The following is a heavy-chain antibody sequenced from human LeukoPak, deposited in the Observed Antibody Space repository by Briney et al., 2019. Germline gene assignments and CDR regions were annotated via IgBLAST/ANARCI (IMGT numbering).Heavy chain of an antibody. CDR2: IWYDGSNK. D-gene: IGHD6-19*01. V-gene: IGHV3-33*06. CDR1: GFTFSSYG. J-gene: IGHJ4*02. CDR3: AKDTFGSSGPGY. Sequence: GGSLRLSCAASGFTFSSYGMHWVRQAPGKGLEWVAVIWYDGSNKYYADSVKGRFTISRDNSKNTLYLQMNSLRAEDTAVYYCAKDTFGSSGPGYWGQGTLVTVSS.